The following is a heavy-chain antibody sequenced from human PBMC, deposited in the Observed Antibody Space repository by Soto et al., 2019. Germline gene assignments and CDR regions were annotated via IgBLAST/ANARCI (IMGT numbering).Heavy chain of an antibody. CDR3: TRGPRPSSVGTGAF. V-gene: IGHV3-74*01. CDR2: ISDDGSRA. CDR1: GFTFSMYW. D-gene: IGHD3-10*01. Sequence: QAGGSLRLSCTASGFTFSMYWMHWVRQVPGKGPEWVSRISDDGSRADYADSVKGRFTISRDNAKNTLYLEMHVLRADDTAVYYCTRGPRPSSVGTGAFWGQGTPVTVSS. J-gene: IGHJ4*02.